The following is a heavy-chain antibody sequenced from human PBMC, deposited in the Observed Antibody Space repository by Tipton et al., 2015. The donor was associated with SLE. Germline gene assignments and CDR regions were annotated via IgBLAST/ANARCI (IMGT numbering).Heavy chain of an antibody. CDR2: IRYDGNDK. J-gene: IGHJ6*02. D-gene: IGHD4-11*01. Sequence: SLRLSCATAGFTFSSYGMHWVRQAPGKGLEWMAFIRYDGNDKYYADSVKGRFTISRDNSKNTMYLQMNTLRAEDTAIYYCARDPYDYNDWGYGMDVWGQGTTVTVSS. CDR1: GFTFSSYG. V-gene: IGHV3-30*02. CDR3: ARDPYDYNDWGYGMDV.